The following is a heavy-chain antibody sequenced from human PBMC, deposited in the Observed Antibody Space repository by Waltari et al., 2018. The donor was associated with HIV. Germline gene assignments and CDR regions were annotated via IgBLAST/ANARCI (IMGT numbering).Heavy chain of an antibody. D-gene: IGHD2-15*01. J-gene: IGHJ6*02. Sequence: QVQLQESGPGLVKPSQTLSLTCTVNGGPISSGGYSWSWIGQHPGKGLEWIGYIYYRGSTYYNPSLKSRITISVDTSKNQFSLKLSSVTAADTAVYYCARAPTISRLLSDYYYAMDVWGQGTTVTVSS. CDR3: ARAPTISRLLSDYYYAMDV. V-gene: IGHV4-31*03. CDR2: IYYRGST. CDR1: GGPISSGGYS.